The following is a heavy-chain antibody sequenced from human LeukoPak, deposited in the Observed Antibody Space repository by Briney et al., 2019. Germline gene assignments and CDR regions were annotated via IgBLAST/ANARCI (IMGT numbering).Heavy chain of an antibody. D-gene: IGHD6-6*01. CDR3: ARVGGSSSSEFDY. CDR1: GYTFTSYD. V-gene: IGHV1-8*01. Sequence: GASVRVSCKASGYTFTSYDINWVRQAPGQGLEWMGGMNPNSGNTDYAQKFQGRVTMTRNTSISTAYMELSSLRSEDTAVYYCARVGGSSSSEFDYWGQGTLVTVSS. CDR2: MNPNSGNT. J-gene: IGHJ4*02.